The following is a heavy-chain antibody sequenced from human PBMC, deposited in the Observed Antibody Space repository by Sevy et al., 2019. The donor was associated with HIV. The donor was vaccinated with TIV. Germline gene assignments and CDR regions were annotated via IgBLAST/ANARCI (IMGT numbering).Heavy chain of an antibody. D-gene: IGHD1-7*01. CDR2: VYPNSGGT. Sequence: ASVKVSCKASGYTFTGDYLHWVRQAPGQELEWMGRVYPNSGGTNYARKFQGRVTMTRDTSISTAYMELSRLRFDDTAVYYCARDGGGGTTNSGMDVWGQGTTVTVSS. CDR3: ARDGGGGTTNSGMDV. CDR1: GYTFTGDY. J-gene: IGHJ6*02. V-gene: IGHV1-2*06.